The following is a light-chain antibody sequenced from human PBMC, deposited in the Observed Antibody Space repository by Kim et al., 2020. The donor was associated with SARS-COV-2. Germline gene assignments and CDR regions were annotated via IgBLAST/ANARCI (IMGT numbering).Light chain of an antibody. V-gene: IGLV3-21*04. CDR1: NIGSKS. CDR3: QVWDSRSDHVV. J-gene: IGLJ2*01. CDR2: YDS. Sequence: APGKTARITCGGNNIGSKSVHWYQQKPGQAPVLVIYYDSDRPSGIPERFSGSNSGNTATLTISRVEAGDDADYYCQVWDSRSDHVVFGGGTKLTVL.